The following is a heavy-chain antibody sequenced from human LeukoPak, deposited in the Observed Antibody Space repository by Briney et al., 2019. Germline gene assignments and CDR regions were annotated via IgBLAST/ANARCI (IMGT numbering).Heavy chain of an antibody. CDR2: ISGSAAST. V-gene: IGHV3-23*01. CDR1: GFTFSTYA. CDR3: ARAQGSIDPFNI. J-gene: IGHJ3*02. Sequence: GGSLRLSCAASGFTFSTYAMGWDRQAPGKGLEWISIISGSAASTYYADSVKGRFTIYRDNSKNTLSLEMNSLGAEDTAVYYCARAQGSIDPFNIWGQGTMVTVSS.